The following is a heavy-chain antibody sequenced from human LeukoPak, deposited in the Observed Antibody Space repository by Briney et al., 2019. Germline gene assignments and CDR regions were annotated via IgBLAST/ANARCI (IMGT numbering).Heavy chain of an antibody. CDR3: ASPDPDY. Sequence: GGSLRLSCAASGFTFSSYWMHWVRQAPGKGLVWASRISSDGSDTTYADSVKGRFTISRDNAKNSLYLQMNSLRAEDTAVYYCASPDPDYWGQGTLVTVSS. CDR1: GFTFSSYW. V-gene: IGHV3-74*01. J-gene: IGHJ4*02. CDR2: ISSDGSDT.